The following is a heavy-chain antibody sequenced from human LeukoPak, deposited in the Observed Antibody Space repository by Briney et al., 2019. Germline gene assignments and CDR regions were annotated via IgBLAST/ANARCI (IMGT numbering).Heavy chain of an antibody. CDR3: ARDSSSWYGSFDY. CDR2: ISSSGSTI. D-gene: IGHD6-13*01. J-gene: IGHJ4*02. CDR1: GFTFSSYE. V-gene: IGHV3-48*03. Sequence: GGSLRLSCAASGFTFSSYEMNWVRQAPGKGLEWVSYISSSGSTIYYADSVKGRFTISRDNAKNSLYLQMNRLKAEDTAVYYCARDSSSWYGSFDYWGQGTLVTVSS.